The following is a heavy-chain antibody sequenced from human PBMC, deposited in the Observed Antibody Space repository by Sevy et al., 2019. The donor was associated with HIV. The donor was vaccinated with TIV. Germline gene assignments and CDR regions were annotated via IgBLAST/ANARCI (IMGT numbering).Heavy chain of an antibody. V-gene: IGHV3-21*01. D-gene: IGHD4-17*01. CDR2: ISSSSYI. J-gene: IGHJ6*02. Sequence: GGSLRLSCAASGFTFSSYSMNWVRQAPGKGLEWVSSISSSSYIYYADSVKGRFTISRDNAKNSLYLQMNSLRAEDTAVYYCASRYGDYYYYYGMDVWGQGTTVTVSS. CDR1: GFTFSSYS. CDR3: ASRYGDYYYYYGMDV.